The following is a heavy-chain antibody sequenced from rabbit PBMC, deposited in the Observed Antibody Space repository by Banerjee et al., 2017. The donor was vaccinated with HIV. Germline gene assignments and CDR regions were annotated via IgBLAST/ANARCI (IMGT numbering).Heavy chain of an antibody. CDR1: GFSFSDKA. CDR3: AILVVAGPFSL. V-gene: IGHV1S47*01. CDR2: IDPVFGTA. D-gene: IGHD4-1*01. Sequence: QERLVESGGGLVKPEGSLKLSCTASGFSFSDKAVMCWVRQAPGKGLEWIGYIDPVFGTAYYATWVDGRFTISSHNAQNTVSLQLNSLTAADTATYFCAILVVAGPFSLWGPGTLVTVS. J-gene: IGHJ4*01.